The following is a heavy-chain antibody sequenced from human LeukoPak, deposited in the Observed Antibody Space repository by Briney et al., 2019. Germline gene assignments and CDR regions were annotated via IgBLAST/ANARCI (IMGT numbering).Heavy chain of an antibody. Sequence: ASVKVSCKASGYTFSTYAIHWVRQAPGQRLEWMGWINAGNGNTKYSQDFQGRVAITRDTSASTAYMELSSLRSEDMAVYYCARGRIAARRIGSIRFNWFDPWGQGTLVTVSS. CDR3: ARGRIAARRIGSIRFNWFDP. CDR2: INAGNGNT. CDR1: GYTFSTYA. J-gene: IGHJ5*02. V-gene: IGHV1-3*03. D-gene: IGHD6-6*01.